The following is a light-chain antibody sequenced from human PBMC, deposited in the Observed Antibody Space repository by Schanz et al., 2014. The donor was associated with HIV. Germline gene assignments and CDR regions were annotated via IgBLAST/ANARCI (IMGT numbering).Light chain of an antibody. CDR1: TSNIGAGYD. J-gene: IGLJ2*01. CDR2: GNN. CDR3: QSHDNNLSGSGV. V-gene: IGLV1-40*01. Sequence: QSVLTQPPSLSGAPGQRVSLSCNGTTSNIGAGYDVHWYVQLPGTAPKLLIYGNNNRPSGVPDRFSGSKSGTSASLAISGLQAEDEADYYCQSHDNNLSGSGVFGGGTKLTVL.